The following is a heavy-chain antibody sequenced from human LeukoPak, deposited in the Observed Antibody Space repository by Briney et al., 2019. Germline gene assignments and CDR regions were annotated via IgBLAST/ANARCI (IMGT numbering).Heavy chain of an antibody. J-gene: IGHJ4*02. CDR3: TRHGSRWEHDY. D-gene: IGHD1-26*01. CDR1: GFTFSGSS. V-gene: IGHV3-73*01. CDR2: IRSKANSYAT. Sequence: GGSLTLSCAASGFTFSGSSMHWVRQASGTGLEWVGRIRSKANSYATAYAASVNGRFTISRDDSKNTAYLQMNSLKTEDTAVYYCTRHGSRWEHDYWGQGTLVTVSS.